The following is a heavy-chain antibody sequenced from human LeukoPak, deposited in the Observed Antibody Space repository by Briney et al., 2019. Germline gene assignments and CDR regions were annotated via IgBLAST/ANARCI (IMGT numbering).Heavy chain of an antibody. CDR3: ATRSFYYGMDV. V-gene: IGHV3-23*01. Sequence: GGSLRVSCAASGFSSGSSALGWVRQAPGKGLEWISSISGSGSYTYYADSVKGRFTISRDNSKNTVYLQMNSLRDEDTAVYYCATRSFYYGMDVWGQGTTVTVSS. J-gene: IGHJ6*02. CDR1: GFSSGSSA. CDR2: ISGSGSYT.